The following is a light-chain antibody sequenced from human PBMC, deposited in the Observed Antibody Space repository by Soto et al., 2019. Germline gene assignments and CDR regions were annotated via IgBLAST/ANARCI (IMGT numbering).Light chain of an antibody. CDR3: QQYDRSPWT. CDR2: DAS. V-gene: IGKV3-20*01. J-gene: IGKJ1*01. CDR1: QSVSNSY. Sequence: EIVLTQSPGTLSLSPGERATLSCRASQSVSNSYLAWYQQKPGQAPRLLIYDASSRATGIPDRFSGSGSETDFTLTISRLEPEDFAVYSCQQYDRSPWTFGQGTKVEIK.